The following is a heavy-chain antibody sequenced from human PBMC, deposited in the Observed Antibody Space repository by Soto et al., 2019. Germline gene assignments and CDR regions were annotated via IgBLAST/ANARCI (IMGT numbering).Heavy chain of an antibody. Sequence: ASVKVSCKASGYTFTSYGISWVRQTPGQGLEWMGWISAYNGNTNYAQKLQGRVTMTTDTSTSTAYMELRSLRSDDTAVYYCARVKEEISNYYYYGMDVWGQGTTVTVSS. CDR1: GYTFTSYG. CDR2: ISAYNGNT. V-gene: IGHV1-18*04. CDR3: ARVKEEISNYYYYGMDV. J-gene: IGHJ6*02.